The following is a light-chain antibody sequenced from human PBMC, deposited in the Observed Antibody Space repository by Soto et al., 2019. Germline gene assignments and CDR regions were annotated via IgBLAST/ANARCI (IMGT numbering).Light chain of an antibody. CDR3: LQDHDDSWT. Sequence: IGMTQSPATLSVSPGDRVTLSCRASQSVSSNLAWYQQRPGQAPRLLIYAASNLQSGVPSRFRGSRSGTEFTLTVSSLQPEDFATYYCLQDHDDSWTFGQGTKVDI. CDR1: QSVSSN. J-gene: IGKJ1*01. CDR2: AAS. V-gene: IGKV3-15*01.